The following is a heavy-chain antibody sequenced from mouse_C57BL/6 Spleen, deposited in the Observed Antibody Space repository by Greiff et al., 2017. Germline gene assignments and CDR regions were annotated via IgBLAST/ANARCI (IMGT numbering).Heavy chain of an antibody. CDR3: ARRAQATGYAMDY. Sequence: QVQLQQPGAELVKPGASVKLSCKASGYTFTSYWMQWVKQRPGQGLEWIGEIDPSDSYTNYNQKFKGKATLTVDTSSSTAYMQLSSLTSEDSAVYYCARRAQATGYAMDYWGQGTSVTVSS. V-gene: IGHV1-50*01. D-gene: IGHD3-2*02. CDR1: GYTFTSYW. CDR2: IDPSDSYT. J-gene: IGHJ4*01.